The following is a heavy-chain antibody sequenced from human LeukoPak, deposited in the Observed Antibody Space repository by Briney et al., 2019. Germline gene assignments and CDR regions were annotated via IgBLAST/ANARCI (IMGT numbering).Heavy chain of an antibody. D-gene: IGHD6-19*01. CDR2: INPNSGGT. CDR3: ATELYSSGWYGEPSYGMDV. Sequence: ASVKVSCKASGYTFTGYYMHWVRQAPGQGLEWMAWINPNSGGTNYAQKFQGRVTMTRDTSISTAYMELSRLRSDGTAVYYCATELYSSGWYGEPSYGMDVWGQGTTVTVSS. V-gene: IGHV1-2*02. CDR1: GYTFTGYY. J-gene: IGHJ6*02.